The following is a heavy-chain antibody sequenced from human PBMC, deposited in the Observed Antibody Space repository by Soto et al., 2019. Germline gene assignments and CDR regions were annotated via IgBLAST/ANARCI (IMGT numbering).Heavy chain of an antibody. V-gene: IGHV3-33*01. J-gene: IGHJ6*02. CDR3: ARGRDLVVVPAEHYYYYGMDV. Sequence: QVQLVESGGGVVQPGRSLRLSCAASGFTFSSYGMHWVRQAPGKGLEWVAVIWYDGSNKYYADSVKGRFTISRDNSKNTLYLQMNSLRAEDTAVYYCARGRDLVVVPAEHYYYYGMDVWGQGTTVTVSS. CDR2: IWYDGSNK. CDR1: GFTFSSYG. D-gene: IGHD2-2*01.